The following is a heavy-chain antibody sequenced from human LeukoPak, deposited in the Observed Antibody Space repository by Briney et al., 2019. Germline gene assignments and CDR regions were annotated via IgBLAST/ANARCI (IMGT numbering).Heavy chain of an antibody. CDR2: INSDGSST. D-gene: IGHD3-10*01. V-gene: IGHV3-74*01. CDR3: ARESGSGSQIDY. J-gene: IGHJ4*02. CDR1: GLTFISYW. Sequence: PGGSLRLSCAASGLTFISYWMHWVRQAPGKGLVWVSRINSDGSSTSYADSVKGRFTISRDNAKNTLYLQMNSLRAEDTAVYYCARESGSGSQIDYWGQGTLVTVSS.